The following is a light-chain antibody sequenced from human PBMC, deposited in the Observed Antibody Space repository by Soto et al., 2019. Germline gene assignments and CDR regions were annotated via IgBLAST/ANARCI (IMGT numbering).Light chain of an antibody. J-gene: IGKJ1*01. V-gene: IGKV3-15*01. CDR2: GAS. CDR3: QQYNNWPRGT. CDR1: QSVSSN. Sequence: EIVMTQSPAPLSVSPGKRATLSXXASQSVSSNLAWDQQKPGQAPRLXIYGASTRATGIPARFSGSGSGTEFTLTIISLQSEAFAVYYCQQYNNWPRGTFGLGTKVDIK.